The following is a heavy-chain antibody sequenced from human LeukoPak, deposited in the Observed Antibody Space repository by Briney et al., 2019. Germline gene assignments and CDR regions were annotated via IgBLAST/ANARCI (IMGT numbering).Heavy chain of an antibody. CDR1: GFTFSSYA. Sequence: PGGSLRLSCAASGFTFSSYAMSWVRQAPGKGLEWVSDISGSGGNTYCAHSVKGRFTISRDNSKNTLYLQMNSLRAEDTAVYYCARPGIAVAGTLDAFDIWGQGTMVTVSS. V-gene: IGHV3-23*01. D-gene: IGHD6-19*01. CDR3: ARPGIAVAGTLDAFDI. J-gene: IGHJ3*02. CDR2: ISGSGGNT.